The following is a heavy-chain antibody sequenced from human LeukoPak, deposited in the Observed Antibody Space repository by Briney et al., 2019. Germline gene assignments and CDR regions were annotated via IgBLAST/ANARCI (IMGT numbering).Heavy chain of an antibody. CDR1: GGSFSGYY. CDR3: ARGHPESHSSSWGSPEVYYFDY. V-gene: IGHV4-34*01. CDR2: INHSGST. Sequence: SETLSLTCAVYGGSFSGYYWSWIRQPPGKGLGWIGEINHSGSTNYNPSLKSRVTISVDTSKNQFSLKLSSVTAADTAVYYCARGHPESHSSSWGSPEVYYFDYWGQGTLVTVSS. J-gene: IGHJ4*02. D-gene: IGHD6-13*01.